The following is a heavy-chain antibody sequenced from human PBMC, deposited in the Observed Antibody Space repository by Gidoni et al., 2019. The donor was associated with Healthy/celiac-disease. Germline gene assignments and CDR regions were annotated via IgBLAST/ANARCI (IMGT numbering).Heavy chain of an antibody. V-gene: IGHV4-39*01. D-gene: IGHD1-1*01. CDR1: GGSISSSSYY. Sequence: QLQLQESGPGLVKPSETLSLTCTVSGGSISSSSYYWGWIRQPPGKGLEWIGSIYYSGSTYYNPSLKSRVAISIDTSKNQFSLKLSSVTAADTAVYYCARRGPGPFDYWGQGTLVTVSS. J-gene: IGHJ4*02. CDR3: ARRGPGPFDY. CDR2: IYYSGST.